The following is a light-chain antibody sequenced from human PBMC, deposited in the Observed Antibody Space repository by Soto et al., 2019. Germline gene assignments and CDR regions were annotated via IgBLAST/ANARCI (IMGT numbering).Light chain of an antibody. CDR2: NNN. CDR3: APWDDSLTGPV. J-gene: IGLJ1*01. Sequence: QSVLTQPPSASGTPGQTVIISCSGSRSDIGSNSVNWYQHLPGTAPKLLIYNNNQRPSGVPDRFSGSKSGTSASLAISGLQSEDEADYYCAPWDDSLTGPVFGTGTKVTVL. V-gene: IGLV1-44*01. CDR1: RSDIGSNS.